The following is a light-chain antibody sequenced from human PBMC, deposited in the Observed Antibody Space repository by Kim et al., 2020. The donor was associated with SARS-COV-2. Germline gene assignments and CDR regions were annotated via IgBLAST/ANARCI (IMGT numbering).Light chain of an antibody. J-gene: IGKJ4*01. CDR1: QDISKS. Sequence: DIQMTQSPSSLSASVGDRVTITCQASQDISKSLNWYQQKPGKPPKVLIYDASNLETGVPSRFSGSGSGTLFSFTIGSLQPEDIGTYYCQHYAILPVTFGGETKVDIK. CDR2: DAS. V-gene: IGKV1-33*01. CDR3: QHYAILPVT.